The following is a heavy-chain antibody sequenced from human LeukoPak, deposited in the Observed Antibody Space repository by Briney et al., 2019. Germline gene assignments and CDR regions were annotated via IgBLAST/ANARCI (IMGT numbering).Heavy chain of an antibody. V-gene: IGHV3-48*01. CDR3: ASGAEGYVFDP. CDR2: ISSSSSTI. Sequence: GGSLRLSCAVSGFTFSSYSMNWVRQAPGKGLEWVSYISSSSSTIYYADSVKGRFTISGDNAKKSLYLQMNSLRVEDTAVYYCASGAEGYVFDPWGQGTLVTVSS. J-gene: IGHJ5*02. CDR1: GFTFSSYS. D-gene: IGHD5-12*01.